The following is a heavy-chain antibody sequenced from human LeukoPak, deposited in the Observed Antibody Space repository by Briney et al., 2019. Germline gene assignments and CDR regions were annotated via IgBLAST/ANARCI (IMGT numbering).Heavy chain of an antibody. CDR2: ISGSGGST. V-gene: IGHV3-23*01. CDR1: RFTFNTYA. CDR3: AKAYNDILTGDHS. D-gene: IGHD3-9*01. Sequence: GGSLRLSCAASRFTFNTYAMSWVRQAPGKGLEWVSAISGSGGSTYYADSVKGRFTISRDNSKNTLSLQMNSLRAEDTAVYYCAKAYNDILTGDHSWGQGTLVTVSS. J-gene: IGHJ4*02.